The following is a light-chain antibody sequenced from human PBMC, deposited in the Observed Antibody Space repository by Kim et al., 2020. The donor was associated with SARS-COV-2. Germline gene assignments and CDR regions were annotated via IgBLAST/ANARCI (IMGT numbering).Light chain of an antibody. CDR3: QQYDTWPQT. CDR1: QSLNNN. V-gene: IGKV3-15*01. Sequence: EIVMTQSPATLSVSPGERATLSCRASQSLNNNLAWFQHKPGQPPRLLIYDASSRAPDIPARFSGSGSGTDFTLTISSLQSEDFAVFHCQQYDTWPQTFGQGTKLE. CDR2: DAS. J-gene: IGKJ2*01.